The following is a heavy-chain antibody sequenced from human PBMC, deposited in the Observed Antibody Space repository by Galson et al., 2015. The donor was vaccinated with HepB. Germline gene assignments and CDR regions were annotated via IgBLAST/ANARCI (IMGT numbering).Heavy chain of an antibody. J-gene: IGHJ1*01. Sequence: SVKVSCKASGYTFTSYAMHWVRQAPGQRLEWMGWINAGNGNTKYSQKFQGRVTITRDTSASTAYMELSSLRSEDTAVYYCAKPGRDYYGSGSASRYFQHWGQGTLVTVSS. CDR1: GYTFTSYA. D-gene: IGHD3-10*01. V-gene: IGHV1-3*01. CDR2: INAGNGNT. CDR3: AKPGRDYYGSGSASRYFQH.